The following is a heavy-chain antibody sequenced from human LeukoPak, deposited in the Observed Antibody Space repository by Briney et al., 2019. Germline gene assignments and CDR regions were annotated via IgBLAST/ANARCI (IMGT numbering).Heavy chain of an antibody. D-gene: IGHD3-10*01. CDR1: GGSISPYF. CDR2: ISYTGHT. CDR3: ARDDYWGVTNFDP. V-gene: IGHV4-59*01. J-gene: IGHJ5*02. Sequence: SETLSLTCTVSGGSISPYFWSWIRQPPGKGLEWIGYISYTGHTNYNPSLKSRVTISIDTSKNHFSLQLTSVTAADTAVYFCARDDYWGVTNFDPWGQGTLVTVSS.